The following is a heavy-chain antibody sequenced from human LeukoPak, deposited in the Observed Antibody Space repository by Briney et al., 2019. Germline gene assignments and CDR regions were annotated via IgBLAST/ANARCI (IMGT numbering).Heavy chain of an antibody. CDR3: ARDSGWELKQYYFDH. J-gene: IGHJ4*02. CDR2: ISGYNGYT. D-gene: IGHD1-26*01. CDR1: GCTFTSYH. Sequence: GASVQFSCKASGCTFTSYHINWGRRAPGQGGEGMGWISGYNGYTEFSQKFQGRVTMTTDTSTRTTYMELRGLRSDDTAVYYCARDSGWELKQYYFDHWGQGTLVTVSS. V-gene: IGHV1-18*01.